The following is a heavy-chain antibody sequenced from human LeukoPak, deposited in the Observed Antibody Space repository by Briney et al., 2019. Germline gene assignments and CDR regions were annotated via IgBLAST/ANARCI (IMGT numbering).Heavy chain of an antibody. CDR3: ANVYSNYWEWEY. V-gene: IGHV1-2*02. CDR2: INPNSGGT. J-gene: IGHJ4*02. D-gene: IGHD1-26*01. Sequence: ASVKVSCKASGYTFTGYYLHWVRQAPGQGLEWMGWINPNSGGTNYAQKFRGRVTMTRDTSISTAYMELYSLTSDDTAVYYCANVYSNYWEWEYWGQGTLVTVSS. CDR1: GYTFTGYY.